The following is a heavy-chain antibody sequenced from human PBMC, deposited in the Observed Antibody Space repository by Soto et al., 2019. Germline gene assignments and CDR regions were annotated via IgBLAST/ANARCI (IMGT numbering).Heavy chain of an antibody. CDR1: GYTFTSYG. CDR2: INAYNGNT. D-gene: IGHD5-18*01. V-gene: IGHV1-18*01. J-gene: IGHJ4*02. Sequence: QVQLVQSGAEVKKPGASVKVSCKASGYTFTSYGISWVRQAPGQGLEWMGWINAYNGNTTYAQKLQGRVTMTTETSTMTASGEWRSMRSDDTAVYYCASDRAMAQFGYWGQGTLVTVSS. CDR3: ASDRAMAQFGY.